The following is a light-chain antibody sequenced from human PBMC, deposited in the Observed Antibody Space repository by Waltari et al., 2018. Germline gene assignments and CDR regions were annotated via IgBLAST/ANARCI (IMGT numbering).Light chain of an antibody. CDR1: KSGVKI. CDR3: QAWDSNIGV. CDR2: ADR. V-gene: IGLV3-1*01. J-gene: IGLJ2*01. Sequence: SYEVTQPPSVSVSPGQTASINCSGAKSGVKIVCWYQQTPGHSPVLVIHADRKRPSGIPERISGSNSGNTATLTISGTQAMDEADYYCQAWDSNIGVFGGGTKLTVL.